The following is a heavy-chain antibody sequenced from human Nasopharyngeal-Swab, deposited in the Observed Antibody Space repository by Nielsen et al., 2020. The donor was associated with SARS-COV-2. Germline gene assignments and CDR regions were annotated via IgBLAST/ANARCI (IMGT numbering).Heavy chain of an antibody. CDR2: ISGSGEST. Sequence: GESLKISCAASGFTFSTYDMSWVRQAPGKGLEWVSGISGSGESTHYADSVKGRFTISRDNSKNTLYLQMNSLRAEDTAVYYCASGAVDGSGTYRLGEYWGQGTLVTVSS. V-gene: IGHV3-23*01. CDR3: ASGAVDGSGTYRLGEY. D-gene: IGHD3-10*01. J-gene: IGHJ4*02. CDR1: GFTFSTYD.